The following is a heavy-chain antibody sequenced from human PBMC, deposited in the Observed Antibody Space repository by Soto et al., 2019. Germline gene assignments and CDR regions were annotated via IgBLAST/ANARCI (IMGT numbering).Heavy chain of an antibody. J-gene: IGHJ4*02. Sequence: GGSLRLSCAASGVTFTSYAMTWVRQVPGEGLQWLSSISKSGDSTYYADSVKGRFTTSRDNSKNTLYLQMNSLRAEDTAMYYCAKGSFGFDYWGQGTLVTVS. CDR1: GVTFTSYA. V-gene: IGHV3-23*01. D-gene: IGHD3-10*01. CDR3: AKGSFGFDY. CDR2: ISKSGDST.